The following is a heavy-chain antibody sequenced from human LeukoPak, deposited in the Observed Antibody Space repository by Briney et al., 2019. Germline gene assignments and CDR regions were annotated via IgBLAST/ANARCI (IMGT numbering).Heavy chain of an antibody. J-gene: IGHJ4*02. V-gene: IGHV3-7*01. CDR1: GFRLSNYW. CDR2: IKEDGGEK. CDR3: ARSLWFTSYFDY. D-gene: IGHD3-10*01. Sequence: GGSLRLSCVASGFRLSNYWMNWVRQAPGKGLEWVASIKEDGGEKYYVDSLKGRFTISRDNAKNSVDLQMKSLRAEDTAVYYCARSLWFTSYFDYWGQGTLVTVSS.